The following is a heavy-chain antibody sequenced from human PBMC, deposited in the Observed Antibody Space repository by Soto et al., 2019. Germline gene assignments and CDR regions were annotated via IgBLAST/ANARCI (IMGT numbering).Heavy chain of an antibody. J-gene: IGHJ4*02. V-gene: IGHV3-64D*06. CDR1: GFTFSSYA. CDR3: VKDLRTTRAPIDY. Sequence: GGSLRLSCSASGFTFSSYAMHWVRQAPGKGLEYVSAISSNGGSTYYADSVKGRFTISRDNSKNTLYLQMSSLRAEDTAVYYCVKDLRTTRAPIDYWGQGTLVTVSS. D-gene: IGHD2-2*01. CDR2: ISSNGGST.